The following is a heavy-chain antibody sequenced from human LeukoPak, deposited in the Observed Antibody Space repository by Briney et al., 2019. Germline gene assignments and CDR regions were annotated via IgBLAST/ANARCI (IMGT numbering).Heavy chain of an antibody. J-gene: IGHJ4*02. Sequence: GGSLRLSCAASGFTFSSYSMNWVRQAPGKGLEWVSSISGSSSYINYADSVKGRFTISRDNAKNSLYLQMNSLRAEDTAVYYCANSWWVYASFDYWGQGTLVTVSS. CDR1: GFTFSSYS. D-gene: IGHD2-8*01. V-gene: IGHV3-21*01. CDR3: ANSWWVYASFDY. CDR2: ISGSSSYI.